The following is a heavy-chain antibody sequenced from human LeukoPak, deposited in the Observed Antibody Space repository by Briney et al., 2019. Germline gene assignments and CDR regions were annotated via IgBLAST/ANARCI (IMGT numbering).Heavy chain of an antibody. CDR1: GYTFTSYG. CDR3: ARTYYYDSSGYHFDY. D-gene: IGHD3-22*01. V-gene: IGHV1-18*01. CDR2: ISAYNGNT. J-gene: IGHJ4*02. Sequence: ASVKVSCKASGYTFTSYGISWVRQAPGQGLEWMGWISAYNGNTNYAQKLQGRVAITADKFTSTAYMELGSLRSEDTAVYYCARTYYYDSSGYHFDYWGQGTLVTVSS.